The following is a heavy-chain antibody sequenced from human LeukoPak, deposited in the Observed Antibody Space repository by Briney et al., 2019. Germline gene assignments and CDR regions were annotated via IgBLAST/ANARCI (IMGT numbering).Heavy chain of an antibody. J-gene: IGHJ4*02. Sequence: ASVKVSCKVSGYSLSELSIHWVRQAPGKGLEWMGGFDHEDGETIYAQKFQARVAMTEDTSTDTAYMEMRSLRSEGTAVYYCTTAIIGTGYYSHFDDWGQGTLVTVSS. D-gene: IGHD3-22*01. CDR3: TTAIIGTGYYSHFDD. V-gene: IGHV1-24*01. CDR1: GYSLSELS. CDR2: FDHEDGET.